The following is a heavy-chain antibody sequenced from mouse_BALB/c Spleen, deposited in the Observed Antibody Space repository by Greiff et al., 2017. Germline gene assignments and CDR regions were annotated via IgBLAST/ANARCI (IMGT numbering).Heavy chain of an antibody. J-gene: IGHJ1*01. CDR3: ARGYYGNWGYFDV. CDR1: GYTFTDYW. V-gene: IGHV1-69*01. CDR2: IDTSDSYT. Sequence: QVQLQQPGAELVMPGASVKMSCKASGYTFTDYWMHWVKQRPGQGLEWIGAIDTSDSYTSYNQKFKGKATLTVDESSSTAYMQLSSLTSEDSAVYYCARGYYGNWGYFDVWGAGTTVTVSS. D-gene: IGHD2-1*01.